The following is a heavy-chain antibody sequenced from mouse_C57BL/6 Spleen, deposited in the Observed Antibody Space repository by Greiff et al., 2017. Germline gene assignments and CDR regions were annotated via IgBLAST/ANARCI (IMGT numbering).Heavy chain of an antibody. Sequence: VQLQQSGPELVKPGASVKIPCKASGYTFTDYNMDWVKQSHGKSLEWIGDINPNNGGTIYNQKFKGKATLTVDKSSSTAYMELRSLTSEDTAVYYCARRTLPFFYAMDYWGQGTSVTVSS. CDR2: INPNNGGT. CDR1: GYTFTDYN. J-gene: IGHJ4*01. D-gene: IGHD2-10*01. CDR3: ARRTLPFFYAMDY. V-gene: IGHV1-18*01.